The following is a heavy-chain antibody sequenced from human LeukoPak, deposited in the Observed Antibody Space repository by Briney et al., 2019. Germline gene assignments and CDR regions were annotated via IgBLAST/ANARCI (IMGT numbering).Heavy chain of an antibody. Sequence: GGSLRLSCVASGFTFSDYWMSWVRQAPGMGLEWVANIETDGDEKNYVDSVKGRFTISRDNARDSLYLQMSSLRVEDTAVYYCARDIPSGFYTPDYWGRGTLVTVSS. CDR3: ARDIPSGFYTPDY. D-gene: IGHD5-12*01. CDR2: IETDGDEK. V-gene: IGHV3-7*01. J-gene: IGHJ4*02. CDR1: GFTFSDYW.